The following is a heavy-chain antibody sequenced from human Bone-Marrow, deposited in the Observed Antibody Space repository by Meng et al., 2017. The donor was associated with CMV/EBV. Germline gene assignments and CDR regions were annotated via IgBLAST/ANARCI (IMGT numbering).Heavy chain of an antibody. CDR1: GGSISSYY. D-gene: IGHD3-3*01. CDR2: IYYSGST. CDR3: ARVLDFWSCYYFDY. V-gene: IGHV4-59*01. J-gene: IGHJ4*02. Sequence: SETLSLTCTVSGGSISSYYWSWIRQPPGKGLEWIGYIYYSGSTNYNPSLKSRVTISVDTSKNQFSLKLSSVTAADTAVYYCARVLDFWSCYYFDYWGQGTLVTVSS.